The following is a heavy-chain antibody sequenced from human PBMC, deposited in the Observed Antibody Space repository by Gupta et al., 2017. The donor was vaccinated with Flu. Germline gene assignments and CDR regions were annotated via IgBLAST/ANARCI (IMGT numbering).Heavy chain of an antibody. CDR1: GFSLSTNGMS. V-gene: IGHV2-70*01. CDR3: ARMKGNPYDASGYFDY. Sequence: QVTLRESGPALVKPTQTLTLTCPFSGFSLSTNGMSVTWIRQPPGKALEWLALIDWDDDKQYITSLKTRLTISKDTSKNQVVLTMTNVDPVDTGTYYCARMKGNPYDASGYFDYWGQGTLVTVSS. J-gene: IGHJ4*02. D-gene: IGHD3-22*01. CDR2: IDWDDDK.